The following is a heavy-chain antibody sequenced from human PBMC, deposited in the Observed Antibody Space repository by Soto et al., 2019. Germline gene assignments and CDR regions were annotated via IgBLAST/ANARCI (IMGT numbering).Heavy chain of an antibody. CDR3: AKDGNDILTGYPAYYFDY. J-gene: IGHJ4*02. CDR1: GFTFSSYA. Sequence: GGSLRLSCAASGFTFSSYAMSWVRQAPGKGLEWVSAISGSGGSTYYADSVKGRFTISRDNSTNTLYLQMNSRRAEDTAVYYCAKDGNDILTGYPAYYFDYWGQGTLVTVSS. CDR2: ISGSGGST. V-gene: IGHV3-23*01. D-gene: IGHD3-9*01.